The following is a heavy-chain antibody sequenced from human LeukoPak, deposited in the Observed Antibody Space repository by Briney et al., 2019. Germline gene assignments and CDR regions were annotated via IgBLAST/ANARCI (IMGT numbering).Heavy chain of an antibody. J-gene: IGHJ4*02. D-gene: IGHD3-16*01. CDR3: ARNWGAGHPINFDY. V-gene: IGHV1-18*04. Sequence: GASVKVSCKASGYTFTDHYIHWVRQAPGQGLEWMGWISGYNGDTNYAQKFQGRVTMTTDTSTNTAYMDLRRLRSDDTAVYYCARNWGAGHPINFDYWGQGTLVTVSS. CDR1: GYTFTDHY. CDR2: ISGYNGDT.